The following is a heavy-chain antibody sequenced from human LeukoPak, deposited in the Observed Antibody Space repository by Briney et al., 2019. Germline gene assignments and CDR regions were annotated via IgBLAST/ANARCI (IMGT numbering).Heavy chain of an antibody. CDR2: IRSKAYGGTT. J-gene: IGHJ4*02. Sequence: LSLTCAVSGYSISSGYYWGWIRQPPGKGLEWVGFIRSKAYGGTTEYAASVKGRFTISRDDSKSIAYLQMNSLKTEDTAVYYCTRGGGLESDYWGQGTLVTVSS. CDR3: TRGGGLESDY. V-gene: IGHV3-49*03. D-gene: IGHD5-12*01. CDR1: GYSISSGYY.